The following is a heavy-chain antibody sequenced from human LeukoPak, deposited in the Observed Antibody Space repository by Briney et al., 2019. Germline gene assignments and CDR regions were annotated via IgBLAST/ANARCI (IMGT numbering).Heavy chain of an antibody. CDR2: IYPGDSDT. J-gene: IGHJ3*02. CDR3: ARQRGYSYSSSIYGAFDI. Sequence: GESLKISCKGSGYSFTSYWIGWVRQMPGKGLEWMGIIYPGDSDTRYSPSFQGQVTISADKSISTAYLQWSSLKASDTAMYYCARQRGYSYSSSIYGAFDIWGQGTMVTVSS. CDR1: GYSFTSYW. D-gene: IGHD5-18*01. V-gene: IGHV5-51*01.